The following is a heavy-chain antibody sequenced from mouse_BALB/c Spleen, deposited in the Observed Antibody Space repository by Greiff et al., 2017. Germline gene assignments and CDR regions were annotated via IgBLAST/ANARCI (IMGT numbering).Heavy chain of an antibody. CDR1: GYTFTSYY. Sequence: QVQLQQSGPELVKPGASVRISCKASGYTFTSYYIHWVKQRPGQGLEWIGWIYPGNVNTKYNEKFKGKATLTADKSSSTAYMQLSSLTSEDSAVYFCARGYYGSSSGGFAYWGQGTLVTVSA. CDR2: IYPGNVNT. D-gene: IGHD1-1*01. CDR3: ARGYYGSSSGGFAY. V-gene: IGHV1S56*01. J-gene: IGHJ3*01.